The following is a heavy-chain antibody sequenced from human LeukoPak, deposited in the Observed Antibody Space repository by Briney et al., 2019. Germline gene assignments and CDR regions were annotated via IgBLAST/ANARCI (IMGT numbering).Heavy chain of an antibody. CDR2: ISAYNGNT. CDR3: AREGTVTIGYYYYYMDV. J-gene: IGHJ6*03. CDR1: GYTFTSYG. V-gene: IGHV1-18*01. Sequence: ASVKVSCKASGYTFTSYGISWVRQAPGQGLEWMGWISAYNGNTNYAQKLQGRVTMTTDTSTSTAYMELRSLRSDDTAMYYCAREGTVTIGYYYYYMDVWGKGTTVTVSS. D-gene: IGHD4-17*01.